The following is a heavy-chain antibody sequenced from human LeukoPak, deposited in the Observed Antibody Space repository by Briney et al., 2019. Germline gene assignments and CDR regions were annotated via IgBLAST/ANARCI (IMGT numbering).Heavy chain of an antibody. Sequence: ASVKVSCKASGGTFSSYAISWVRQAPGQGLGWMGGIIPIFGTANYAQKFQGRVTITADESTSTAYMELRSLRSDDTAVYYCARVPMSSSWYGASSYWGQGTLVTVSS. V-gene: IGHV1-69*13. CDR2: IIPIFGTA. CDR1: GGTFSSYA. CDR3: ARVPMSSSWYGASSY. J-gene: IGHJ4*02. D-gene: IGHD6-13*01.